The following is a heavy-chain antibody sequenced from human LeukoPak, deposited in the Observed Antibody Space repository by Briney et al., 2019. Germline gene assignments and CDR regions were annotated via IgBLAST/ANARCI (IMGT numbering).Heavy chain of an antibody. D-gene: IGHD2-15*01. J-gene: IGHJ4*02. CDR1: GFTFSSYA. CDR3: AKKSQKGHCGGGSCYFDY. V-gene: IGHV3-23*01. Sequence: GGPLRLSCAASGFTFSSYAMSWVRQAPGKGLEWVSAISGSGGSTYYADSVKGRFTISRDNSKNTLYLQMNSLRAEDTAVYYCAKKSQKGHCGGGSCYFDYWGQGTLVTVSS. CDR2: ISGSGGST.